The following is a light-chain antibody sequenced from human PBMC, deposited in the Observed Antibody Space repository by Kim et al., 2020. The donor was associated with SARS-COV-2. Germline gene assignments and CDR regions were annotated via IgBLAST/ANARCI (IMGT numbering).Light chain of an antibody. CDR1: KLGDKY. J-gene: IGLJ2*01. CDR2: QDS. V-gene: IGLV3-1*01. CDR3: QAWGSAVV. Sequence: SYELTQPPSVSVSPGQTASITCSGDKLGDKYTFXYQQRPGLSPVLVIYQDSKRPSGIPERFSASSSGNTATLTISGTQAMDEADYYCQAWGSAVVFGGGT.